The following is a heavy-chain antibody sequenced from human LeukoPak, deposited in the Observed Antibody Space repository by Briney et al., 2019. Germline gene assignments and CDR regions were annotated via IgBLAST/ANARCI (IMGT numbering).Heavy chain of an antibody. Sequence: SETLSLTCGVYGGTFSGYYWSWIRQPPGKGLEWIGEINDSGSTNYNPSLKSRVTISVDTSKNQFSLKLSSVTAADTAVYYCARGAGAHYDFWSGYYTHFTLFDYWGQGTLVTVSS. CDR1: GGTFSGYY. CDR2: INDSGST. J-gene: IGHJ4*02. CDR3: ARGAGAHYDFWSGYYTHFTLFDY. D-gene: IGHD3-3*01. V-gene: IGHV4-34*01.